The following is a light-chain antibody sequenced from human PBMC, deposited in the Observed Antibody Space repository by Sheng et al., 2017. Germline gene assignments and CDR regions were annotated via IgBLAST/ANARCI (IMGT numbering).Light chain of an antibody. J-gene: IGKJ4*01. CDR3: QQRSDWLT. Sequence: EIXLTQSPATLSLSPGERATLSCRASQSVSRYLAWYQQKPGQAPRLLIYDASNRATGIPARFSGSGSGTDFTLTISSLEPEDFAVYYCQQRSDWLTFGGGTKVEIK. V-gene: IGKV3-11*01. CDR1: QSVSRY. CDR2: DAS.